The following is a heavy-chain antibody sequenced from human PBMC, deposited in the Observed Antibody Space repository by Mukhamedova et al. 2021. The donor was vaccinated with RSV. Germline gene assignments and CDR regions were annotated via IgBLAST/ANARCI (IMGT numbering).Heavy chain of an antibody. Sequence: GYADSVKGRFTISRDNAKNSLYLQMNSLRPEDTALYYCVRSSTALKDWGQGILVTVSS. D-gene: IGHD1-1*01. J-gene: IGHJ4*02. V-gene: IGHV3-9*01. CDR3: VRSSTALKD.